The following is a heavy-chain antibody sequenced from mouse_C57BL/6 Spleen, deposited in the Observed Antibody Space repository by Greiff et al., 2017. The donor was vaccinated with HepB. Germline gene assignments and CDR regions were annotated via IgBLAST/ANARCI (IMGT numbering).Heavy chain of an antibody. Sequence: EVQLQESGPELVKPGASVKIPCKASGYTFTDYNMDWVKQSHGKSLEWIGDINPNNGGTIYNQKFKGKATLTVDKSSSTAYMELRSLTSEDTAVYYCARDYYDSSYRSFDVWGTGTTVTVSS. V-gene: IGHV1-18*01. CDR3: ARDYYDSSYRSFDV. J-gene: IGHJ1*03. D-gene: IGHD1-1*01. CDR1: GYTFTDYN. CDR2: INPNNGGT.